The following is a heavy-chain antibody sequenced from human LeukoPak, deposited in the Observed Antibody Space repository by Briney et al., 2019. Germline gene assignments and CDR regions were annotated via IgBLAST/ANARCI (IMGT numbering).Heavy chain of an antibody. D-gene: IGHD3-10*01. Sequence: GGSLRLSCAASGFTFSSYAMHWVRQAPGKGLEWVAVISYDGSNKYYADSVKSRFTISRDNSKNTLYLQMNSLRAEDTAVYYCARDPSFITMVRGVSFDYWGQGTLVTVSS. CDR3: ARDPSFITMVRGVSFDY. V-gene: IGHV3-30-3*01. J-gene: IGHJ4*02. CDR2: ISYDGSNK. CDR1: GFTFSSYA.